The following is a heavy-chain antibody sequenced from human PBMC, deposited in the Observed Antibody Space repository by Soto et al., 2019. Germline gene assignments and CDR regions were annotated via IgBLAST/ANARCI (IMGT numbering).Heavy chain of an antibody. CDR2: VIPILGMA. J-gene: IGHJ4*02. D-gene: IGHD3-10*01. Sequence: QVQLVQSGAEVKKPGSSVKVSCTASEGTFNSYTISWVRQAPGQGLEWMGRVIPILGMANFAQKFQGRVMISADKSTSTAYMVLSSLRSDDTAVYYCATTYGSGSTTFDYWGQGTLVTVSS. CDR3: ATTYGSGSTTFDY. V-gene: IGHV1-69*02. CDR1: EGTFNSYT.